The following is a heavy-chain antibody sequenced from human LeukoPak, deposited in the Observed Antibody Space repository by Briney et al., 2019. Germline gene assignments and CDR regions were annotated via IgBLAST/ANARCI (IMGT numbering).Heavy chain of an antibody. Sequence: GSMRLSCAASGFTFSSYAMSWVRQPPGKGLEWIGEINHSGSTNYNPSLKSRVTISVDTSKNQFSLKLSSVTAADTAVYYCATLGAVAGTKYYYYYMDVWGKGTTVTVSS. CDR3: ATLGAVAGTKYYYYYMDV. V-gene: IGHV4-34*08. J-gene: IGHJ6*03. CDR1: GFTFSSYA. CDR2: INHSGST. D-gene: IGHD6-19*01.